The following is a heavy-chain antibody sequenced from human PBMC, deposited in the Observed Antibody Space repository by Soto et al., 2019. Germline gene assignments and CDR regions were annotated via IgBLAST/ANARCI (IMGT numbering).Heavy chain of an antibody. CDR3: ARDEGGIAAADI. CDR2: IYSGGST. CDR1: GFTVSSNY. J-gene: IGHJ3*02. D-gene: IGHD6-13*01. V-gene: IGHV3-53*01. Sequence: GGSLTLFCAACGFTVSSNYMSWGRQAPGKGLEWVSVIYSGGSTYYADSVKGRFTISRDNSKNTLYLQMNSLRAEDKAVYYCARDEGGIAAADIWGQGTMVTVSS.